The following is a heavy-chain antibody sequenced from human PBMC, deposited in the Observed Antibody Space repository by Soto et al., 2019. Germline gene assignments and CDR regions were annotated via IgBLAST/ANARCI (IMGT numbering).Heavy chain of an antibody. CDR3: ARGDQRVHCDS. J-gene: IGHJ5*01. CDR2: INPNGGGT. Sequence: AAVKVSCKASGYIFPDYYVHWVRQAPGEGLEWMGRINPNGGGTNYAQKFEGWVTMTTDTSISTAYMELSRLNFGDTAVYYCARGDQRVHCDSRCQGSPVTVSS. D-gene: IGHD6-6*01. CDR1: GYIFPDYY. V-gene: IGHV1-2*04.